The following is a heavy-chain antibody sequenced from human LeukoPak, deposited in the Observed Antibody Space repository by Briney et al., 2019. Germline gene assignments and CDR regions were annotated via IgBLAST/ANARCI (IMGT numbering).Heavy chain of an antibody. CDR2: IYHSGSA. CDR3: ARKVRGVYNFDN. CDR1: GGSISSSNW. V-gene: IGHV4-4*02. Sequence: SETLSLTCAVSGGSISSSNWWNWVRQPPGKGLEWIGEIYHSGSANYNPSLRSRVTISLDKSENQFSLKLNSVTAADTAVYYCARKVRGVYNFDNWGQEPWSPSPQ. D-gene: IGHD3-10*01. J-gene: IGHJ4*01.